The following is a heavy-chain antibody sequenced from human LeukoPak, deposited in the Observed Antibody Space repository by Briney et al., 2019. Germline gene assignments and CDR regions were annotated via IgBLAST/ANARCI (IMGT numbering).Heavy chain of an antibody. D-gene: IGHD5-24*01. Sequence: SETLSLTCTVSGGSISSYYWSWIRQPPGKGLEWIGYIYYSGSTNYNPSLKSRVTTSVDTSKNQFSLKLSSVTAADTAVYYCARARRDGYNLVYWGQGTLVTVSS. CDR1: GGSISSYY. CDR3: ARARRDGYNLVY. J-gene: IGHJ4*02. V-gene: IGHV4-59*01. CDR2: IYYSGST.